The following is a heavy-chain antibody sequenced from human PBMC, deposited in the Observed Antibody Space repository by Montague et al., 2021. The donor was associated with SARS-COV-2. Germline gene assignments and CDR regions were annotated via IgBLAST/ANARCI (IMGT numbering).Heavy chain of an antibody. CDR3: ARGSSYKIFGVVIDDAFDI. J-gene: IGHJ3*02. CDR1: GGSISTYY. CDR2: IYYSGST. D-gene: IGHD3-3*01. V-gene: IGHV4-59*08. Sequence: SETLSLTCTVSGGSISTYYWSWIRQPPGKGLEWIGYIYYSGSTNYSPSLKSRVTISVDTSKNQFSLKLGSVTAADTAVYYCARGSSYKIFGVVIDDAFDIWGQGTMVTVSS.